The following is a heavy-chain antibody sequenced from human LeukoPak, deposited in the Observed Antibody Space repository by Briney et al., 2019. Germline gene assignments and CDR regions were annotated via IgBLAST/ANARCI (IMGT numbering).Heavy chain of an antibody. CDR1: GFTFSSYA. J-gene: IGHJ4*02. V-gene: IGHV3-23*01. CDR3: AKDHRAAMYNWNYGGTDYYFDY. D-gene: IGHD1-20*01. Sequence: SGGSLRLSCAASGFTFSSYAMSWVCQAPGMGLEWVSAISDSGGRTDYADSVKGRFTISRGNSRNTLYLQMNNLRVEDTAVYYCAKDHRAAMYNWNYGGTDYYFDYWGQGTLVTVS. CDR2: ISDSGGRT.